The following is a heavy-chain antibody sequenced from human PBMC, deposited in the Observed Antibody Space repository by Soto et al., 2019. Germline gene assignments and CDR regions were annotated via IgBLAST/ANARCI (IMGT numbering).Heavy chain of an antibody. D-gene: IGHD6-6*01. V-gene: IGHV3-11*01. CDR1: GFTFSDYS. Sequence: PVGSLILSCVASGFTFSDYSMIWIRQAPGKGLEWLAFIDSRGRTLSYADSVRGRFTISRDNAENSVYLQMDSLRADDTAVYYCARQAARSYIDSWGQGNPVTVSS. J-gene: IGHJ4*02. CDR3: ARQAARSYIDS. CDR2: IDSRGRTL.